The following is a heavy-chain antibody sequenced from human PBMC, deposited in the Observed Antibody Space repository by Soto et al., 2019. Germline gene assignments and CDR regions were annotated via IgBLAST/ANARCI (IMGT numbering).Heavy chain of an antibody. J-gene: IGHJ4*02. CDR3: AKDAPGSGWLSDY. Sequence: GGSLSLSYAASGFTFSIYAISWVRQAPGKGLEWVSTITGNGGTSYADFVRGRFTISRDNSKNTLYLQMNSLRPEDTAVYYCAKDAPGSGWLSDYWGQGTLVTAPQ. D-gene: IGHD3-22*01. CDR2: ITGNGGT. CDR1: GFTFSIYA. V-gene: IGHV3-23*01.